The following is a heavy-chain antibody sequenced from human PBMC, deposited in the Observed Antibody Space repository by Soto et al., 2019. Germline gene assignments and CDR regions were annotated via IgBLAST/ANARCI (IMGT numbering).Heavy chain of an antibody. J-gene: IGHJ4*02. Sequence: EVHLLQSSGGLVQPGGSLRLSCAASGFSFSSFALSWVRQSPGKGLEWVAAVSGRGGDTYYANSVKGRFTISRDNSQNTLFLQMNSLRAEDSAIYYCAKDPNYDFWSGFSAVYFDYWGQGTLVTVSS. D-gene: IGHD3-3*01. CDR3: AKDPNYDFWSGFSAVYFDY. CDR1: GFSFSSFA. V-gene: IGHV3-23*01. CDR2: VSGRGGDT.